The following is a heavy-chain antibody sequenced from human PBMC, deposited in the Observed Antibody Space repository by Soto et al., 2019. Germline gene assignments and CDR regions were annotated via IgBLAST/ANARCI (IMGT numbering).Heavy chain of an antibody. CDR1: GGSISSFH. D-gene: IGHD1-26*01. Sequence: PSETLSLTCTVSGGSISSFHWSWIRQPPGKGLEWIGFISNSGSTNYNPSLKRRVTISLDTSKNQFSLKLSSVSAADTAVYYCAGGVVGASTGFQHWGQGTLVTVSS. CDR3: AGGVVGASTGFQH. CDR2: ISNSGST. V-gene: IGHV4-59*01. J-gene: IGHJ1*01.